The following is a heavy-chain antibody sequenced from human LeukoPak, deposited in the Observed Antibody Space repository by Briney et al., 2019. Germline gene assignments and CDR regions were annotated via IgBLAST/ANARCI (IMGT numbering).Heavy chain of an antibody. Sequence: PGGSLRLSCAASGFTFSSYSTNWVRQAPGKGLEWVSYISSSSSTIYYADSVKGRFTISRDNAKNSLYLQMNSLRAEDTAVYYCARVFSGSYYEGPDYWGQGTLVTVSS. CDR2: ISSSSSTI. V-gene: IGHV3-48*04. CDR3: ARVFSGSYYEGPDY. J-gene: IGHJ4*02. D-gene: IGHD1-26*01. CDR1: GFTFSSYS.